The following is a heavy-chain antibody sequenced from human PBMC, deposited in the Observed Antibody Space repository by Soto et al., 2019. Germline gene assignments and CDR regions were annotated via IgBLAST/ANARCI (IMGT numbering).Heavy chain of an antibody. CDR3: AREPRSSSISVRLYYYYGMDV. V-gene: IGHV1-69*13. J-gene: IGHJ6*02. CDR2: IIPIFGTA. D-gene: IGHD6-6*01. Sequence: GASVKVSCKASGGTFSSYAISWVRRAPGQGLEWMGGIIPIFGTANYAQKFQGRVTITADESTSTAYMELSSLRSEDTAVYYCAREPRSSSISVRLYYYYGMDVWGQGTTVTVSS. CDR1: GGTFSSYA.